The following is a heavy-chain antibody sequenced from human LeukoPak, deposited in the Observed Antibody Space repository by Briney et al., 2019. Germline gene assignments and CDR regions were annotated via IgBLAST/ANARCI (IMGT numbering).Heavy chain of an antibody. CDR2: IYYSGST. D-gene: IGHD2-21*01. CDR3: ACGAPGYYYYMDV. J-gene: IGHJ6*03. V-gene: IGHV4-39*07. Sequence: NPSETLSLICTVSGGSISSSSYYWGWIRQPPGKGLEWIGSIYYSGSTYYNPSLKSRVTISVDTSKNQFSLKLSSVTAADTAVYYCACGAPGYYYYMDVWGKGTTVTVSS. CDR1: GGSISSSSYY.